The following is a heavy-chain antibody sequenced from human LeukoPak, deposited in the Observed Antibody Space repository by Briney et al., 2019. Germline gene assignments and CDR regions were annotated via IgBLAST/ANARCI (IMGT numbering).Heavy chain of an antibody. CDR2: IKQDGSEK. CDR3: ARERYSYGFNYFDY. D-gene: IGHD5-18*01. J-gene: IGHJ4*02. Sequence: RGSLRLSCAASGFTFSSYWMSWVRQAPGKGLEWVANIKQDGSEKCYVYSVNGLFTISRDNAKNSLYLQMNSLRAEDTAVYYCARERYSYGFNYFDYWGQGTLVTVSS. CDR1: GFTFSSYW. V-gene: IGHV3-7*01.